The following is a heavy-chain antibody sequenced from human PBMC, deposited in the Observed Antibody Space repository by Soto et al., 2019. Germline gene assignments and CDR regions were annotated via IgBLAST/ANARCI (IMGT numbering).Heavy chain of an antibody. CDR1: GGSISTSDYW. V-gene: IGHV4-30-2*01. CDR3: AREITIFGVASGGGVDV. Sequence: QLQLQESGSGLVRPSQTLSLTCAVSGGSISTSDYWWSWIRQAPGKGLEWIGCIYQSGRSYYIPSLKCRATMTLDKTRYQCSLKITSAVTADTARDYCAREITIFGVASGGGVDVWGQGTTVTVSS. J-gene: IGHJ6*02. CDR2: IYQSGRS. D-gene: IGHD3-3*01.